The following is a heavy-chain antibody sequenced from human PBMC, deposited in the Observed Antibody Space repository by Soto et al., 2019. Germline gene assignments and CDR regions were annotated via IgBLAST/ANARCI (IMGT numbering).Heavy chain of an antibody. CDR3: TTAPGGNYCVRSGYLTLEGMDV. CDR1: GFTFSNAW. J-gene: IGHJ6*02. Sequence: GGSLRLSCAASGFTFSNAWMSWVRQAPGKGLEWVGRIKSKTDGGTTDYAAPVKGRFTISRDDSKNTLYLQMNSLKTEDTAVYYCTTAPGGNYCVRSGYLTLEGMDVWGQGTTVTVSS. V-gene: IGHV3-15*01. CDR2: IKSKTDGGTT. D-gene: IGHD3-22*01.